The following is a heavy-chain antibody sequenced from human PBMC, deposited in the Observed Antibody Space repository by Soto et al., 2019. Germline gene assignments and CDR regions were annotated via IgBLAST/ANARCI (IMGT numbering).Heavy chain of an antibody. CDR2: ISSSSSTI. Sequence: GGSLRLSCAASGFTFSSYSMNWVRQAPGKGLEWVSYISSSSSTIYYADSVKGRFTISRDNAKNSLYLQMNSLRDEDTAVYYCARGDCSSTSCYTGYYDILTGYYNGIAFDIWGQGTMVTVAS. D-gene: IGHD3-9*01. J-gene: IGHJ3*02. V-gene: IGHV3-48*02. CDR3: ARGDCSSTSCYTGYYDILTGYYNGIAFDI. CDR1: GFTFSSYS.